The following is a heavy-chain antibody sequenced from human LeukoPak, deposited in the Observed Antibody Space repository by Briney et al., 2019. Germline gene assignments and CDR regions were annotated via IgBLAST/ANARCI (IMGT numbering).Heavy chain of an antibody. CDR1: GGSISSYY. V-gene: IGHV4-59*01. J-gene: IGHJ6*03. Sequence: SETLSLTCTVSGGSISSYYWSWIRQPPGKGLEWIGYIYYSGSTNYNPSLKSRVTISVDTSKNQFSLKLSSVTAADTAVYYCARVNSGYDWARYYYYYYMDVWGKGTTVTASS. D-gene: IGHD5-12*01. CDR2: IYYSGST. CDR3: ARVNSGYDWARYYYYYYMDV.